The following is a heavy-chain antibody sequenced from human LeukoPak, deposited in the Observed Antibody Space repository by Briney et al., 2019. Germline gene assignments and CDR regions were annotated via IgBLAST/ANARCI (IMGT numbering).Heavy chain of an antibody. CDR3: AGELGSSGHGY. Sequence: GESLTLSCAPSGFTVSSNYMSWGRKVRGKGLEWVSTIYRGGSTSYADSVKGRFTISRDNSKNTLYLQMNSLRAEDTAVYYCAGELGSSGHGYWGQGTLVTVSS. CDR2: IYRGGST. J-gene: IGHJ4*02. V-gene: IGHV3-53*01. D-gene: IGHD6-19*01. CDR1: GFTVSSNY.